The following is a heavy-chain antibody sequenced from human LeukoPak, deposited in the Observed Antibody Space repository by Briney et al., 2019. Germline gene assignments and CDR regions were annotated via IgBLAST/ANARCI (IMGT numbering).Heavy chain of an antibody. Sequence: GASVKVSCKASGYTFTSYDINWVRQATGQGLEWMGWMNPNSGNTGYAQKFQGRVTITRNTSISTAYMELSSLRSEDTAVYYCATGQNTITIFGVAPYEFDPWGQGTLVTVSS. V-gene: IGHV1-8*03. J-gene: IGHJ5*02. D-gene: IGHD3-3*01. CDR2: MNPNSGNT. CDR3: ATGQNTITIFGVAPYEFDP. CDR1: GYTFTSYD.